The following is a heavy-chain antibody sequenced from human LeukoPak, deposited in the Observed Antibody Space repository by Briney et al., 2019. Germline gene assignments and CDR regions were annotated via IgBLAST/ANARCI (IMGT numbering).Heavy chain of an antibody. CDR1: GFTFGDYA. Sequence: GGSLRLSCTASGFTFGDYAMSWFRQAPGKGLEWVGFIRSKAYGGTTEYAASLKGRITISRDDSKTIAYLQMNSLKTEDTAVYYCTREGYSSSFDYWGQGTLVTVSS. D-gene: IGHD6-13*01. V-gene: IGHV3-49*03. CDR3: TREGYSSSFDY. CDR2: IRSKAYGGTT. J-gene: IGHJ4*02.